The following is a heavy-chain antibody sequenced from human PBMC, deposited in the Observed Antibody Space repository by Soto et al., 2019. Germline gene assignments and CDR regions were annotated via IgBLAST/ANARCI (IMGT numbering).Heavy chain of an antibody. J-gene: IGHJ6*03. CDR1: GFSLSNARMG. CDR2: IFSNDEK. D-gene: IGHD3-3*01. V-gene: IGHV2-26*01. CDR3: ALCSPYYDFWSGYDSSDYYYMDV. Sequence: QVTLKESGPVLVKPTETLTLTCTVSGFSLSNARMGVSWIRQPPGKALEWLAHIFSNDEKSYSTSLKSRLTISKDTSKSQVVLTMTNMDPVDTATYYCALCSPYYDFWSGYDSSDYYYMDVWGKGTTVTVSS.